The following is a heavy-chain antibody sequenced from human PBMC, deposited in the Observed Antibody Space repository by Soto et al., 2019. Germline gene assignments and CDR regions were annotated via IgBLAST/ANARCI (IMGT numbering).Heavy chain of an antibody. Sequence: SETLSLTCAVYGGSFSGYYWSWIRQPPGKGLEWIGEINHSGSTNYNPSLKSRVTISVDTSKNQFSLKLSSVTAADTAVYYCARLILSGETDYSNYIGNRFDPWGQGTLVTVSS. CDR2: INHSGST. CDR1: GGSFSGYY. J-gene: IGHJ5*02. CDR3: ARLILSGETDYSNYIGNRFDP. V-gene: IGHV4-34*01. D-gene: IGHD4-4*01.